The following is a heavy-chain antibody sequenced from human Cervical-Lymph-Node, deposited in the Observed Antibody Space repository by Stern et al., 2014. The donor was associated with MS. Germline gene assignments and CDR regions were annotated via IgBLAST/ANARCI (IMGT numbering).Heavy chain of an antibody. CDR1: GYDFTGFF. Sequence: VHLVESGANMKKPGASVRVSCKAFGYDFTGFFIHWVRQVPGQGLEWMGRLNPNSDDPTYAQNFQDRVTLTSDTSIGTAYLELSRLTSADTAVYYCAREATRIIVGIDYWGQGTPVTVSS. V-gene: IGHV1-2*06. CDR3: AREATRIIVGIDY. D-gene: IGHD2/OR15-2a*01. CDR2: LNPNSDDP. J-gene: IGHJ4*02.